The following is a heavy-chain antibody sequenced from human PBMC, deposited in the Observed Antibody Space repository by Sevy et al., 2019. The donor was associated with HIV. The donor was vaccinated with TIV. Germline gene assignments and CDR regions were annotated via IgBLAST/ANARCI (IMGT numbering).Heavy chain of an antibody. CDR1: GFTFSNYE. Sequence: GGSLRLSCVVSGFTFSNYEINWVRQAPGKGLEWLSYISSSGSSIYYADSVKGQFTISRDNAKNSLYLQMSSLRAEDTAVYYCARGRYSYGMGAFDIWGQGTMVTVSS. CDR3: ARGRYSYGMGAFDI. CDR2: ISSSGSSI. J-gene: IGHJ3*02. V-gene: IGHV3-48*03. D-gene: IGHD5-18*01.